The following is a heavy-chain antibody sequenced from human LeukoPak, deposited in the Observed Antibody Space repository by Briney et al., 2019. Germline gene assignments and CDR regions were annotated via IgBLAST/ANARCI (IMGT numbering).Heavy chain of an antibody. CDR1: GFTFSSYA. CDR3: ARAIAYYYDSSGYYGGDYFDY. D-gene: IGHD3-22*01. CDR2: ISSNGGST. J-gene: IGHJ4*02. Sequence: GGSLRLSCAASGFTFSSYAMHWVRQAPGKGLEYVSAISSNGGSTYYANSVKARFTISRDNSKNTLYLQMGSLRAEDMAVYYCARAIAYYYDSSGYYGGDYFDYWGQGTLVTVSS. V-gene: IGHV3-64*01.